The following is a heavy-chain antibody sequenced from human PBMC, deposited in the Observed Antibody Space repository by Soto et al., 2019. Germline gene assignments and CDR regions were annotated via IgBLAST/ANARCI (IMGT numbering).Heavy chain of an antibody. Sequence: GGSLRLSCAASGFTFSDYWKHWVRQAPGKGLVWVSDISSSSSSIYYADSVKGRFTISRDNAKNSLYLQMNSLRAEDTAVYYCARDYSSYGPFDYWGQGTLVTVSS. D-gene: IGHD5-18*01. CDR2: ISSSSSSI. J-gene: IGHJ4*02. V-gene: IGHV3-48*01. CDR3: ARDYSSYGPFDY. CDR1: GFTFSDYW.